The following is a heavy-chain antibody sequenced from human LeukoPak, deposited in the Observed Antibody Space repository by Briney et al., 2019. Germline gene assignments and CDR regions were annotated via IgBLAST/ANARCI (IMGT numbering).Heavy chain of an antibody. Sequence: GGSLRLSCAASGFTFSNYGMSWVRQAPGKGLEWVSGISGSGGSTYYADSVKGRFTISRDNSRNTLYLQMNSLRAEDTAVYYCARDSSAYYYLSNYFDYWGQGTLVTVSS. D-gene: IGHD3-22*01. CDR2: ISGSGGST. V-gene: IGHV3-23*01. J-gene: IGHJ4*02. CDR1: GFTFSNYG. CDR3: ARDSSAYYYLSNYFDY.